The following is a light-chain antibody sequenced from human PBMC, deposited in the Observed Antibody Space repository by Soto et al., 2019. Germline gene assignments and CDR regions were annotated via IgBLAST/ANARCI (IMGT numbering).Light chain of an antibody. CDR2: AAS. J-gene: IGKJ5*01. CDR3: QQLFDSPIT. CDR1: QSISNY. V-gene: IGKV1-9*01. Sequence: DIQMTQSPSSLSASVADRITITCRASQSISNYLHWYQQKPGKAPKLLIYAASTLESGVPSRFSATVSGTEFSLTITSLQPEDFATYYCQQLFDSPITFGQGTRLENK.